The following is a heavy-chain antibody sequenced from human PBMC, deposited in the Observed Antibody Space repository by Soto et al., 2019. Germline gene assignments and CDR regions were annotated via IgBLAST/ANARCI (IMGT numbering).Heavy chain of an antibody. Sequence: SETLSLTCAVYGGSFSTDYWSWIRQPPGKGLEWIGSIYYSGSTYYNPSLKSRVTISVDTSKNQFSLKLSSVTAADTAVYYCARRSGGYDILTGYQRDAFDIWGQGTLVTVSS. V-gene: IGHV4-59*05. J-gene: IGHJ3*02. CDR2: IYYSGST. D-gene: IGHD3-9*01. CDR1: GGSFSTDY. CDR3: ARRSGGYDILTGYQRDAFDI.